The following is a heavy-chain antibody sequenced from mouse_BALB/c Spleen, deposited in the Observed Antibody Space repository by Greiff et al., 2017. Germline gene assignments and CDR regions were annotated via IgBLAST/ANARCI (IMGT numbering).Heavy chain of an antibody. CDR3: ASTPFTTVVAGGYYAMDY. D-gene: IGHD1-1*01. J-gene: IGHJ4*01. CDR2: ISTYYGDA. Sequence: QVQLQQSGAELVRPGVSVKISCKGSGYTFTDYAMHWVKQSHAKSLEWIGVISTYYGDASYNQKFKGKATMTVDKSSSTAYMELARLTSEDSAIYYCASTPFTTVVAGGYYAMDYWGQGTSVTVSS. CDR1: GYTFTDYA. V-gene: IGHV1S137*01.